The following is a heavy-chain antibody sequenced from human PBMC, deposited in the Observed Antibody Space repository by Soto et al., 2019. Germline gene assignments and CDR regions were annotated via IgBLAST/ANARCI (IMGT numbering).Heavy chain of an antibody. Sequence: SETLSLTCSVSGDSISNLDYFWAWIRQPPGQALEYIGYIYKSATTYYNPSFESRVAISVDTSKSQFSLNVTSVTAADTAVYFCARGRYCLTGRCFPNWVDSWGQGALVTVSS. CDR3: ARGRYCLTGRCFPNWVDS. CDR1: GDSISNLDYF. V-gene: IGHV4-30-4*01. J-gene: IGHJ5*01. D-gene: IGHD7-27*01. CDR2: IYKSATT.